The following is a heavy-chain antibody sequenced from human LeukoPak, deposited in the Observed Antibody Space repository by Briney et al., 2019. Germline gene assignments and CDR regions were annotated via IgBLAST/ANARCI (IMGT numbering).Heavy chain of an antibody. J-gene: IGHJ4*02. Sequence: HPGGSLRLSCAASGFTFSSYAMSWVRQAPGKGLEWVSAISGSGGSTYYADSVKGRFTISRDNSRNTLYLQMNSLRAEDTAVYYCAKQMGRIVSDYFDYWGQGTLVTVSS. V-gene: IGHV3-23*01. CDR3: AKQMGRIVSDYFDY. CDR2: ISGSGGST. D-gene: IGHD2-21*01. CDR1: GFTFSSYA.